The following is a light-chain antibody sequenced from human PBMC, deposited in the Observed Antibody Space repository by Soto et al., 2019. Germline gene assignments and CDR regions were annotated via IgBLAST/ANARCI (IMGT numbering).Light chain of an antibody. CDR2: GAS. CDR1: QSVASH. CDR3: HQYNSWPRGT. V-gene: IGKV3-15*01. Sequence: EIVMTQSPATLSVSPGESATLSCRASQSVASHLAWYQQKPGQAPRLLIFGASVRATGIPARFSGSGSGTEFVLTISSLQSEDSAVYYCHQYNSWPRGTFGPGTKVEIK. J-gene: IGKJ3*01.